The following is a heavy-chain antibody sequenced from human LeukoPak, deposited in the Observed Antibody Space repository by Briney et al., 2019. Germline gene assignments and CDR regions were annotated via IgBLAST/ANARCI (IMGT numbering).Heavy chain of an antibody. Sequence: NPGGSLRLSCAASGFTFSSYNMNWVRQAPGKGLEWVSSISSRSTYINYADSVKGRFTISRDNAKNSLYLQMNSLRAEDTAVYYCARDYDILTGYVPNGMDVWGQGTTVTVSS. D-gene: IGHD3-9*01. J-gene: IGHJ6*02. CDR3: ARDYDILTGYVPNGMDV. CDR2: ISSRSTYI. V-gene: IGHV3-21*01. CDR1: GFTFSSYN.